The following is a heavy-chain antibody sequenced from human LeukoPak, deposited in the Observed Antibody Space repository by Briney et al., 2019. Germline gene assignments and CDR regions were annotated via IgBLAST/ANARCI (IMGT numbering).Heavy chain of an antibody. D-gene: IGHD3-10*01. V-gene: IGHV1-69*13. J-gene: IGHJ4*02. CDR1: GGTFSSYA. CDR3: ARGNRYGSGSYYSNNYFDY. Sequence: ASVNVSCKASGGTFSSYAISWVRQAPGQGLEWMGGIIPIFGTANYAQKFQGRVTITADESTSTAYMELSSLRSEDTAVYYCARGNRYGSGSYYSNNYFDYWGQGTLVTVSS. CDR2: IIPIFGTA.